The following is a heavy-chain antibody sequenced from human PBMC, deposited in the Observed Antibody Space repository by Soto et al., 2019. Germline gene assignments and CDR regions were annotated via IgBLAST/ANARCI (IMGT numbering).Heavy chain of an antibody. CDR3: ARDLPPSYDSSGYSVFDI. D-gene: IGHD3-22*01. Sequence: QVQLQESGPGLVKPSETLSLTCSVSGGSISSYYWSWIRQSPGKGLEWIGYIYSSGSTNYNPSLKSRVTISVDTSKNQFSLKLSSVTAVDTAVYYCARDLPPSYDSSGYSVFDIWGQGTMVTVSS. V-gene: IGHV4-59*01. J-gene: IGHJ3*02. CDR1: GGSISSYY. CDR2: IYSSGST.